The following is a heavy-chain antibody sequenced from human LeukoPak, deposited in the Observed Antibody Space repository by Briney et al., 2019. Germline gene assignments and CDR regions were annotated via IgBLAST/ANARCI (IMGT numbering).Heavy chain of an antibody. CDR1: GYTFTSYA. CDR2: INAGNGNT. V-gene: IGHV1-3*01. CDR3: ARGLMVRGVIGMDV. D-gene: IGHD3-10*01. Sequence: GASVKVSCKASGYTFTSYAMHWVRQAPGQRLEWMGWINAGNGNTKYSQKFQGRVTITRDTSASTAYMELSSLRSEDTAVYYCARGLMVRGVIGMDVWGQGTTVTVSS. J-gene: IGHJ6*02.